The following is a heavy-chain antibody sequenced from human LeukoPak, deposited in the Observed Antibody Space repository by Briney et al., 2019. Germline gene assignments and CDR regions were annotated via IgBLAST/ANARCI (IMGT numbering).Heavy chain of an antibody. Sequence: GGSLRLSCAASGFTFSSYAMHWVRQAPGKGLEWVAVISYDGSNKYYADSVKGRFTISRDNPKNTLYLQMNSLRAEDTAVYYCARGQMYYDFWSGYPPHSEWFDPWGQGTLVTVSS. CDR1: GFTFSSYA. CDR2: ISYDGSNK. V-gene: IGHV3-30*04. CDR3: ARGQMYYDFWSGYPPHSEWFDP. J-gene: IGHJ5*02. D-gene: IGHD3-3*01.